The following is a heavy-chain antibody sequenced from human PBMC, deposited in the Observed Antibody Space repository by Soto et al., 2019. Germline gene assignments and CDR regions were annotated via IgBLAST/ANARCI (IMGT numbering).Heavy chain of an antibody. CDR2: INPNSGGT. V-gene: IGHV1-2*04. Sequence: ASVKVSCKASGYTFTGYYMHWVRKPPGQGLEWMGWINPNSGGTNYAQKFQGWVTMTRDTSISTAYMELSRLRSDDTAVYYCARDLSPDYGGNSGAFDIWGQGTMVTVSS. J-gene: IGHJ3*02. D-gene: IGHD4-17*01. CDR1: GYTFTGYY. CDR3: ARDLSPDYGGNSGAFDI.